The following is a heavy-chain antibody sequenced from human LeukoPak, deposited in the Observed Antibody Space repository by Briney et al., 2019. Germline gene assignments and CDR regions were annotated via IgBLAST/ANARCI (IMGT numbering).Heavy chain of an antibody. CDR2: IIPIFGTA. Sequence: SVKVSCKASGGTFSSYAISWVRQAPGQGLEWMGGIIPIFGTANYAQKFQGRVTITTDESTSTAYMELSSLRSEDTAVYYCARAHCSSTSCYQVCNWFDPWGQGTLVTVSS. D-gene: IGHD2-2*01. J-gene: IGHJ5*02. V-gene: IGHV1-69*05. CDR3: ARAHCSSTSCYQVCNWFDP. CDR1: GGTFSSYA.